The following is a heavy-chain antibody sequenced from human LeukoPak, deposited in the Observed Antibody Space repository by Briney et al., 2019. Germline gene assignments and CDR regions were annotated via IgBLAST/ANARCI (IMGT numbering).Heavy chain of an antibody. J-gene: IGHJ4*02. CDR3: ARGVLRDHFDY. V-gene: IGHV1-2*02. Sequence: GASVKVSCKASGYTFTGYYIHWGRQAPGQGLEWMGWINLNSGDTNYAQKFQGRVAMTRDTSISTAYMELSRLRSDDTAVYYCARGVLRDHFDYWGQGTLVIVSS. D-gene: IGHD3-16*01. CDR2: INLNSGDT. CDR1: GYTFTGYY.